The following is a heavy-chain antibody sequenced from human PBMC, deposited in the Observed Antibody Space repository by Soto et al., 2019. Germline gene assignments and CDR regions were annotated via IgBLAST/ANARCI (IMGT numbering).Heavy chain of an antibody. CDR3: ARLILEWSPFDY. Sequence: SETLSLTCTVSGGSISSSSYYWGWIRQPPGKGLEWIGSIYYSGSTYYNPSLKSRVTISVDTSKNQFSLKLSSVTAADTAVYYCARLILEWSPFDYWGQGTLVTVSS. J-gene: IGHJ4*02. CDR1: GGSISSSSYY. V-gene: IGHV4-39*01. CDR2: IYYSGST. D-gene: IGHD3-3*01.